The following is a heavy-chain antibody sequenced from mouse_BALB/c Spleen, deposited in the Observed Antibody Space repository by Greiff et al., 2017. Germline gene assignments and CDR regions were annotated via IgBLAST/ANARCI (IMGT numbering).Heavy chain of an antibody. CDR3: ARSGYYYGSSWYFDV. Sequence: EVKLMESGGGLVQPGGSRKLSCAASGFTFSSFGMHWVRQAPEKGLEWVAYISSGSSTIYYADTVKGRFTISRDNPKNTLFLQMTSLRSEDTAMYYCARSGYYYGSSWYFDVWGAGTTVTVSS. CDR2: ISSGSSTI. V-gene: IGHV5-17*02. CDR1: GFTFSSFG. J-gene: IGHJ1*01. D-gene: IGHD1-1*01.